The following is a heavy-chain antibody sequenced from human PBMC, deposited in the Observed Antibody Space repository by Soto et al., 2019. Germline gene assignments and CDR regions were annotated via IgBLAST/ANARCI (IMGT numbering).Heavy chain of an antibody. CDR2: ISYDGSNK. Sequence: QVQLVESGGGVVQPGRSLRLSCAASGFTFSSYGMHWVRQAPGKGLEWVAVISYDGSNKYYADSVKGRFTISRDNSKNTLYLQMNSLRGEDTAVYYCAKDADGSGSYYFDYCGQGTLFTVSS. D-gene: IGHD3-10*01. CDR1: GFTFSSYG. CDR3: AKDADGSGSYYFDY. J-gene: IGHJ4*02. V-gene: IGHV3-30*18.